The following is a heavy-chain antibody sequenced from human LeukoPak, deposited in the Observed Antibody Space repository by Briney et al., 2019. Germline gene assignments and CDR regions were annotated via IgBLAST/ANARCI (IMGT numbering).Heavy chain of an antibody. CDR2: INPTGGST. Sequence: GASVKVSCKASGGTFSSYAISWVRQAPGQGLEWMGIINPTGGSTTYAQKFQGRVTMTRDTSTSTVYMELSSLRSDDTAVYYCARTAARRFDYWGQETLVTVSS. J-gene: IGHJ4*02. D-gene: IGHD6-6*01. V-gene: IGHV1-46*01. CDR3: ARTAARRFDY. CDR1: GGTFSSYA.